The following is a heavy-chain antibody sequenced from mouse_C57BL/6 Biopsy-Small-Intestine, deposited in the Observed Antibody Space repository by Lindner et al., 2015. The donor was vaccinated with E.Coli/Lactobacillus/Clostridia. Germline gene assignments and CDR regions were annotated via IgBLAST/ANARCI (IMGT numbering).Heavy chain of an antibody. J-gene: IGHJ4*01. CDR1: GFSLTSYG. CDR3: ASITTVVANPYYYAMDY. CDR2: IWGDGST. Sequence: VQLQESGPGLVAPSQSLSITCTVSGFSLTSYGVSWVRQPPGKGLEWLGVIWGDGSTNYNSALISRLSISKDNSKSQVFLKLNSLQTDDTATYYCASITTVVANPYYYAMDYWGQGTSVTVSS. V-gene: IGHV2-3*01. D-gene: IGHD1-1*01.